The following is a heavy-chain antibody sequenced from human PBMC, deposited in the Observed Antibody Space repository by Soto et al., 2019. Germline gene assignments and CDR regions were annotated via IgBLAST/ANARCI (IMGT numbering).Heavy chain of an antibody. CDR3: ARSARYGVVGDY. Sequence: PSETLSLTCVVSGDSIYRSYWWSFFRLPPGKGPEWIGEIFHTGTTNYNPSLKSRLTMSVDKSKKEISLKLDSVTAADTAVYFCARSARYGVVGDYWGQGTGVTVSS. D-gene: IGHD2-15*01. J-gene: IGHJ4*02. CDR2: IFHTGTT. V-gene: IGHV4-4*02. CDR1: GDSIYRSYW.